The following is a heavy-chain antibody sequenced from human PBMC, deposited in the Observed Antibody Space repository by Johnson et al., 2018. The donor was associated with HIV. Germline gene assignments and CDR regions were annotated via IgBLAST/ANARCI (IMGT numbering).Heavy chain of an antibody. D-gene: IGHD3-3*01. V-gene: IGHV3-7*01. CDR3: ATDRYYNFWSGSGHAAFDI. CDR1: GFTFSSYW. Sequence: VQLVESGGGVVQPGGSLRLSCAASGFTFSSYWMTWVRQAPGRGLEWVANINQGGSEKYYVDSVKGRFTISSDNAKNSLYLQMNNLRVEDTAVYYCATDRYYNFWSGSGHAAFDIWGQGTMVTVSS. CDR2: INQGGSEK. J-gene: IGHJ3*02.